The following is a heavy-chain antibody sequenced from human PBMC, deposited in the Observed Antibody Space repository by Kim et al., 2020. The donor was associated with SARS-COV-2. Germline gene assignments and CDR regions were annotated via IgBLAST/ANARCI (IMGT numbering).Heavy chain of an antibody. CDR2: INPNSGGT. D-gene: IGHD3-10*01. Sequence: ASVKVSCKASGYTFTGYYMHWVRQAPGQGLEWMGWINPNSGGTNYAQKFQGRVTMTRDTSISTAYMELSRLRSDDTAVYYCARDLWFGDTHSGDYYYYYGMDVWGQGTTVTVSS. CDR1: GYTFTGYY. J-gene: IGHJ6*02. V-gene: IGHV1-2*02. CDR3: ARDLWFGDTHSGDYYYYYGMDV.